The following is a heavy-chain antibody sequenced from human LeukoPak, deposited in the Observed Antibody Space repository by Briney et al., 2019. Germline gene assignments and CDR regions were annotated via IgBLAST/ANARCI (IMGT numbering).Heavy chain of an antibody. J-gene: IGHJ5*02. CDR2: ISAYNGNT. CDR1: GYTFTSYG. CDR3: ARDAAPVTTKPNNWFDP. V-gene: IGHV1-18*01. D-gene: IGHD4-17*01. Sequence: ASVKVSCKASGYTFTSYGISWVRQAPGQGLEWMGWISAYNGNTNYAQKLQGRVTMTADTSTSTAYMELRSLRSDDTAVYYCARDAAPVTTKPNNWFDPWGQGTLVTVSS.